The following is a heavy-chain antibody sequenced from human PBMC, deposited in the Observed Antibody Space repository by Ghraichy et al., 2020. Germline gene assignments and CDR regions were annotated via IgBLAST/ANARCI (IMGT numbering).Heavy chain of an antibody. Sequence: GGTLRLSCSASGFTFSSYAMHWVRQAPGKGLEYVSAISSNGGSTYYADSVKGRFTISRDNSKNTLYLQMSSLRAEDTAVYYCVKDEYDYVWGSYRLDAFDIWGQGTMVTVSS. CDR2: ISSNGGST. V-gene: IGHV3-64D*06. J-gene: IGHJ3*02. D-gene: IGHD3-16*02. CDR3: VKDEYDYVWGSYRLDAFDI. CDR1: GFTFSSYA.